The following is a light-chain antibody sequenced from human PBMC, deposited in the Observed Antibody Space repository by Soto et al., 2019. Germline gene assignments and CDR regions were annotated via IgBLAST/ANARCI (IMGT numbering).Light chain of an antibody. CDR1: QSVGSN. V-gene: IGKV3-15*01. Sequence: EIVMTQSPATLSVSPVERATLSCRASQSVGSNLAWYQQKRGQAPRLLIYGASTRATGIPARFSGSGSGTEFTLTISSLQSEDFAVYCCQQYNDWPPWTFGQGTKVDIK. J-gene: IGKJ1*01. CDR3: QQYNDWPPWT. CDR2: GAS.